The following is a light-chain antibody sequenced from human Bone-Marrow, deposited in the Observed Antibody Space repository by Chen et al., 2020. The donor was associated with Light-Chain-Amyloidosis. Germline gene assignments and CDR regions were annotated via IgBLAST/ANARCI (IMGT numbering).Light chain of an antibody. CDR1: DLPTKY. V-gene: IGLV3-25*03. CDR3: QSADSSGTYEVI. Sequence: SYELPQPPSVYVSPGHTPRLTCSGDDLPTKYAYWYQQKPGQAPVLVIHRDTERPSGISERFSGSSSGTTATLTISGVQEEDEADYHCQSADSSGTYEVIFGGGTKLTVL. J-gene: IGLJ2*01. CDR2: RDT.